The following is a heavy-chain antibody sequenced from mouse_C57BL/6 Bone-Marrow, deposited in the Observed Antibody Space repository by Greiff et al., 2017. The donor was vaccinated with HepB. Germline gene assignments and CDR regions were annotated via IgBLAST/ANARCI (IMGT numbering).Heavy chain of an antibody. Sequence: QVQLQQSGAELVKPGASVKISCKASGYAFSSYWMNWVNQRPGKGLEWIGQIYPGDGDTNYNGKFKGKATLTADKSSSTAYMQLSSLTSEDSAVYFCARQLGRWGYWGQGTTLTVSS. J-gene: IGHJ2*01. V-gene: IGHV1-80*01. CDR1: GYAFSSYW. CDR2: IYPGDGDT. D-gene: IGHD4-1*02. CDR3: ARQLGRWGY.